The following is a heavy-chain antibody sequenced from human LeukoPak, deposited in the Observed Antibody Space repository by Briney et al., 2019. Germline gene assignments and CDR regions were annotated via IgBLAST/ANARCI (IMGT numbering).Heavy chain of an antibody. CDR1: GFTVSSNY. CDR2: IYSGSST. D-gene: IGHD2/OR15-2a*01. CDR3: AREAFDAFDI. J-gene: IGHJ3*02. Sequence: GGSLRLSCAASGFTVSSNYMSWVRQAPGKGLEWVSVIYSGSSTYYADSVKGRFTISRDNSKNTLYLQMNSLRAEDTAVYYCAREAFDAFDIWGQGTMVTVSS. V-gene: IGHV3-53*01.